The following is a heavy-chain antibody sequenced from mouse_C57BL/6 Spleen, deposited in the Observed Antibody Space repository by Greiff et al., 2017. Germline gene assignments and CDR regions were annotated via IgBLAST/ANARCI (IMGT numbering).Heavy chain of an antibody. CDR2: IWTGGGT. CDR3: AKIYYEYDEDWYCDV. D-gene: IGHD2-4*01. CDR1: GFSLTSYA. Sequence: VHLVESGPGLVAPSQSLSITCTVSGFSLTSYAISWVRQPPGKGLEWLGVIWTGGGTNYNSALKSRLSISKDNSKSQVFLKMNSLQTDDTARYYCAKIYYEYDEDWYCDVWGTGTTVTVSS. V-gene: IGHV2-9-1*01. J-gene: IGHJ1*03.